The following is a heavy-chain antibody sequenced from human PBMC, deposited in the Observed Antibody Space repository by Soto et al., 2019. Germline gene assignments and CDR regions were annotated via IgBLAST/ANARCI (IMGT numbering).Heavy chain of an antibody. V-gene: IGHV3-48*02. CDR1: GFTFSLYP. CDR3: ARVGSGFCSSARCYTDGFDL. CDR2: ITPSNTTI. D-gene: IGHD2-2*01. Sequence: QLVESGGGLVQPGGSLRLSCAASGFTFSLYPMNWVRQAPGKGLEWVSYITPSNTTIYYADSVKGRFTISRDNAKNSLDLLMNGLRDDDTAVYYCARVGSGFCSSARCYTDGFDLWGQGTVVTVST. J-gene: IGHJ3*01.